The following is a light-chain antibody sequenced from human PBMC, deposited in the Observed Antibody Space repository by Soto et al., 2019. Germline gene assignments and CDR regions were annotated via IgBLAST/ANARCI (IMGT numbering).Light chain of an antibody. V-gene: IGKV3-15*01. J-gene: IGKJ4*01. CDR3: QQYNSWPPLT. CDR2: GAY. Sequence: EIVMTQSPATLSVSPGERATLSCRASQNINTNLAWYQQRPGQAPRLLIYGAYTRATGVPATFSGSGSGTEFALAISSLQSADFAVYYCQQYNSWPPLTFGGGTKVEIK. CDR1: QNINTN.